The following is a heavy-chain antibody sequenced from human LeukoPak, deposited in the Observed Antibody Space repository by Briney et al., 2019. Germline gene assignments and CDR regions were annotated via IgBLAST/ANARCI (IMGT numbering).Heavy chain of an antibody. D-gene: IGHD1-26*01. Sequence: SQTLSLTCTVSGGSISSGSYYWGWLRQPAGTGLEWIGRIYTSGSTNYNPSLKSRVTISVDTSKNQFSLKLSSVTAADTAVYYCAGGSYPDWFDPWGQGTLVTVSS. CDR2: IYTSGST. CDR3: AGGSYPDWFDP. CDR1: GGSISSGSYY. J-gene: IGHJ5*02. V-gene: IGHV4-61*02.